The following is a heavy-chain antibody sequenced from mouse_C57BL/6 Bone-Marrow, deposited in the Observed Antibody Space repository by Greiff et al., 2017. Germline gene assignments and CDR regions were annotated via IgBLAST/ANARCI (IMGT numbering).Heavy chain of an antibody. CDR2: INPNNGGT. V-gene: IGHV1-26*01. CDR1: GYTFTDYS. Sequence: EVQLQQSGPELVKPGASVKISCKASGYTFTDYSMNWVKQSPGQGLEWIGDINPNNGGTSYNQKFKGKATLTVDTSSSTAYMELRSLTSEDSAVYYCARRFDVWGTGTTVTVSS. J-gene: IGHJ1*03. CDR3: ARRFDV.